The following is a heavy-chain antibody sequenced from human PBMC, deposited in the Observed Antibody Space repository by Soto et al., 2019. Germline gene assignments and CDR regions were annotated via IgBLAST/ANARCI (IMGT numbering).Heavy chain of an antibody. CDR1: GFTFNIYA. CDR2: TGATGRTT. V-gene: IGHV3-23*01. Sequence: TGGSLRLSCAASGFTFNIYAMTWVRQAPGKGLEWVSTTGATGRTTYYSDAVKGRFTVSRDNSKNTLDLQMSNLRAEDTAVYYCATVHNTSRSLDYWGQGTLVTVSS. CDR3: ATVHNTSRSLDY. J-gene: IGHJ4*02. D-gene: IGHD1-20*01.